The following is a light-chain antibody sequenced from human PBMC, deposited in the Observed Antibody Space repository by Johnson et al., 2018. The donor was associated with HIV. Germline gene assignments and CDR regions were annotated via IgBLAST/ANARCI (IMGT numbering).Light chain of an antibody. CDR1: SSNIGNNY. J-gene: IGLJ1*01. CDR3: GTWDSRLRNV. Sequence: QSVLTQPPSVSAAPGQKVTISCSGSSSNIGNNYVSWYQQLQGTAPKLLIYDNNKRPSGIPDRFSGSKSGTSATLGITGLQTGDEADYYCGTWDSRLRNVFGTGTKVTVL. CDR2: DNN. V-gene: IGLV1-51*01.